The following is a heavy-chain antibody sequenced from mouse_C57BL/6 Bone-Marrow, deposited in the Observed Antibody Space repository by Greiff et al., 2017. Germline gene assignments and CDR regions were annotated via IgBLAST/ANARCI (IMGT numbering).Heavy chain of an antibody. CDR1: GYTFTSYW. V-gene: IGHV1-50*01. J-gene: IGHJ4*01. CDR2: IDPSDSYT. CDR3: ARTYGYSYAMDY. Sequence: QVQLQQPGAELVKPGASVKLSCKASGYTFTSYWMQWVKQRPGQGLEWIGEIDPSDSYTNYNQKFKGKATLTVDTSSSPAYMQLSSLTSEDSAVYYCARTYGYSYAMDYWGQGTSVTVSS. D-gene: IGHD2-2*01.